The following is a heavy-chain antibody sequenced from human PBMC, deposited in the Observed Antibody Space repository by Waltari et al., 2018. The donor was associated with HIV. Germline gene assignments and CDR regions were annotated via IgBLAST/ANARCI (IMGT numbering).Heavy chain of an antibody. V-gene: IGHV3-7*04. D-gene: IGHD3-10*01. CDR3: ARGGFYGSGSKVN. CDR2: IKQDGRWK. CDR1: GFTFSSYW. J-gene: IGHJ4*02. Sequence: EVQLVESGGGLVQPGGSLRLSCAASGFTFSSYWMSWVRQAPGKGLEWVANIKQDGRWKYEVDSVNGRFTISRDNAENSRYLQMNSLRAEDTAVYYCARGGFYGSGSKVNWGQGTLVTVSS.